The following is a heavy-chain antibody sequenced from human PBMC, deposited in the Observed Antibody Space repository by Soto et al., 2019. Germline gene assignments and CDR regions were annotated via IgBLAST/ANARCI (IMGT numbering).Heavy chain of an antibody. J-gene: IGHJ4*02. Sequence: QVQLQESGPGLVKPSETLSLTCTVSGGSVSSGSYYWSWIRQPPGKGLEWFGYIYYSGSTNYNPSLKSRVTISVDTSKNQFSLKLSSVTAADTAVYYCARARDYYYDSSGYNYFDYWGQGTLVTVSS. CDR2: IYYSGST. D-gene: IGHD3-22*01. CDR1: GGSVSSGSYY. V-gene: IGHV4-61*01. CDR3: ARARDYYYDSSGYNYFDY.